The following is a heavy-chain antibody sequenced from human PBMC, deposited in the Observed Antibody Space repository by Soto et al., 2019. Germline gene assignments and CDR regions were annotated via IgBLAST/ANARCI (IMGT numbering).Heavy chain of an antibody. D-gene: IGHD3-3*01. V-gene: IGHV5-51*03. CDR2: IYPGDSDT. J-gene: IGHJ6*02. CDR3: ARLGFNYDFLSGYYNVHHYYGIDV. Sequence: EVQLVQSGAEVKKPGESLKISCMGSGYKVSTWHNFTSYWIAWVRQMPGEGLEWMGSIYPGDSDTRYSPSFQGQVTISADKYINSVYLQWSSLKASDTATYYCARLGFNYDFLSGYYNVHHYYGIDVWGQGTTVTVSS. CDR1: GYKVSTWHNFTSYW.